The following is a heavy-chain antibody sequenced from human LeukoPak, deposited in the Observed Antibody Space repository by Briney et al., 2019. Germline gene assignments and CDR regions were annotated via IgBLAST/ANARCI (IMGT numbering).Heavy chain of an antibody. V-gene: IGHV1-69*04. CDR3: ARPIVGATTWDLDY. Sequence: GASVKVSCKASGGTFSSYAISWVRQAPGQGLEWMGRIIPILGIANYAQKFQGRVTTTADKSTSTAYMELSSLRSEDTAVYYCARPIVGATTWDLDYWGQGTLVTVSS. J-gene: IGHJ4*02. D-gene: IGHD1-26*01. CDR1: GGTFSSYA. CDR2: IIPILGIA.